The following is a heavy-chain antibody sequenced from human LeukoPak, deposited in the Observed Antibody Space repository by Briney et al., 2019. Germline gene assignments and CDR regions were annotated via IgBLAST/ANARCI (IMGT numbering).Heavy chain of an antibody. D-gene: IGHD2-21*01. CDR3: AKDQDGGNSF. J-gene: IGHJ4*02. CDR1: EFGDYW. Sequence: GGSLRLSCAASEFGDYWMDWVRQAPGKGLVWVSRIKSDGSSITYADSVRGRFTISRDNAKNTLYLQMNSLRAEDTAVYYCAKDQDGGNSFGGQGTLVTVSS. CDR2: IKSDGSSI. V-gene: IGHV3-74*01.